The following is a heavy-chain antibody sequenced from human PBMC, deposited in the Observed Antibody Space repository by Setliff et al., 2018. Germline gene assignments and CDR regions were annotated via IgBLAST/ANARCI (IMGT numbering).Heavy chain of an antibody. J-gene: IGHJ4*02. V-gene: IGHV3-23*01. D-gene: IGHD2-2*01. CDR3: AKDWNPSTYWYTDYFDS. Sequence: GGSLRLSCAASGFTFISYAMSWVRQAPGRGLEWVSTINGPGGSTTYANSVKGRFTISRDNSKNTLYLQMNSLRAEDTAIYYCAKDWNPSTYWYTDYFDSWGQGTLVTVSS. CDR1: GFTFISYA. CDR2: INGPGGST.